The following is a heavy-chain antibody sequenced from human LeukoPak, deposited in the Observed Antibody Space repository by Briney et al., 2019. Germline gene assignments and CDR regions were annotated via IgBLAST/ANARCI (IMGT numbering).Heavy chain of an antibody. Sequence: GGSLRLSCAASGFTFSDYYMSWIRQAPGKGLEWVANIKQDGSEKYYVDSVKGRFTISRDNAKNSLYLQMNSLRAEDTAVYYCARDRGSKVATSSDYWGQGTLVTVSS. CDR3: ARDRGSKVATSSDY. D-gene: IGHD5-12*01. V-gene: IGHV3-7*01. CDR1: GFTFSDYY. CDR2: IKQDGSEK. J-gene: IGHJ4*02.